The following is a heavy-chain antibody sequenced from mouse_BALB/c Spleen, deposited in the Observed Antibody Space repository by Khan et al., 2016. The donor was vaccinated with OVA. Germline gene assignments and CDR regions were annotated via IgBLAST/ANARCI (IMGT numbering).Heavy chain of an antibody. Sequence: QVRLQQSGPGLVQPSQSLSITCTVSGFSLATYGVHWVRQSPGKGLEWLGVIWSGGSTDYNAAFISRLSISKDKSKSQVFFKMNSLQANDSAIYYCARNYDYDEGLVYWGQGTLVTVSA. J-gene: IGHJ3*01. CDR3: ARNYDYDEGLVY. D-gene: IGHD2-4*01. V-gene: IGHV2-2*02. CDR1: GFSLATYG. CDR2: IWSGGST.